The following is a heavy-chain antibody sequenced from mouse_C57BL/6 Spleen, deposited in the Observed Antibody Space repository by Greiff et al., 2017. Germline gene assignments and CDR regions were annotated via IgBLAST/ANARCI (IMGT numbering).Heavy chain of an antibody. J-gene: IGHJ3*01. Sequence: VQLQQSGPELVKPGASVKISCKASGYSFTGYYMNWVKQSPEKSLEWIGEINPSTGGTTYNQKFKAKATLTVDKSSSTAYMQLKSLTSEDSAVYYCARREAYYSNYGFAYWGQGTLVTVSA. CDR1: GYSFTGYY. V-gene: IGHV1-42*01. CDR2: INPSTGGT. CDR3: ARREAYYSNYGFAY. D-gene: IGHD2-5*01.